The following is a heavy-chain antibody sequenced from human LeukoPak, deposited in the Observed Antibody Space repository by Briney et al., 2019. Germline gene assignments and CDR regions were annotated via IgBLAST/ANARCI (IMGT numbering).Heavy chain of an antibody. CDR1: GFTFSDHS. CDR3: ARDPGVSDSWYYFDY. CDR2: ITTTGSSI. Sequence: PGGSLRLSCAASGFTFSDHSMNWVRQAPGKGLEWIPYITTTGSSIYYADSVRGRFTISRDNARNSLYLQMNSLRAEDTATYYCARDPGVSDSWYYFDYWGQGALVTVSS. V-gene: IGHV3-48*01. J-gene: IGHJ4*02. D-gene: IGHD4-11*01.